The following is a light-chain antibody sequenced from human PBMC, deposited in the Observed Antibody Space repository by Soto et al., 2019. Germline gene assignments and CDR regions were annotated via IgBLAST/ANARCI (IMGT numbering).Light chain of an antibody. V-gene: IGKV3-20*01. CDR1: QSVSSNY. J-gene: IGKJ3*01. CDR3: QQYGSSPT. CDR2: GVS. Sequence: EIVLTQSPGTLSLSPGERGTLSCRASQSVSSNYLAWYQQKPGQAPRLLIYGVSSRATGIPDRFSGSGSGTDFTLTISRLEPEDFAVYYCQQYGSSPTFGPGTNVDIK.